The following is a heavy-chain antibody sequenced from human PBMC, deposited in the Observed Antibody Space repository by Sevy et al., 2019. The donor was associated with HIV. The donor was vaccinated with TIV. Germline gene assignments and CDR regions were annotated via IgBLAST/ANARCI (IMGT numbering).Heavy chain of an antibody. J-gene: IGHJ4*02. Sequence: GGSLRLSCAASGFAFYEYSMSWIRQAPGKGLEWFATLSFGCGKINYADSVKGRFTISRDNSKNSFYLQMDNLRVEDTALYYCAREGCSRPHDYWGQGTWVTVSS. CDR1: GFAFYEYS. CDR2: LSFGCGKI. D-gene: IGHD2-8*01. CDR3: AREGCSRPHDY. V-gene: IGHV3-23*01.